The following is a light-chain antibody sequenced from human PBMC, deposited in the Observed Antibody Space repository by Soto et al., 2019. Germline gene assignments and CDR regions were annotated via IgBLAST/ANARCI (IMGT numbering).Light chain of an antibody. CDR2: GAS. Sequence: ETVLTQSPGSLSLSPGETATLSCRASQSVSSTYLVWYQQKPGQAPRVLIYGASSRATGIPDRFSGSGSGTDFTLTISRLEPEDFAVYYCHQCGNSWWTFGQGTRVEIK. V-gene: IGKV3-20*01. J-gene: IGKJ1*01. CDR1: QSVSSTY. CDR3: HQCGNSWWT.